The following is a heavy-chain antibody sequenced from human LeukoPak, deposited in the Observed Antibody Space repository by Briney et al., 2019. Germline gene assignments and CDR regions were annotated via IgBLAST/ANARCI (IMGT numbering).Heavy chain of an antibody. CDR2: ISTYNGNT. CDR3: ARVSLRGSGSYYNYYYYYMDV. Sequence: ASVKVSCKASGYSFSSYDISWVRQAPGQGLEWMGWISTYNGNTKYAQKLQGRVTMTTDTSTSTAYMGLRSLGSDDTAVYYCARVSLRGSGSYYNYYYYYMDVWGKGTTVTVSS. J-gene: IGHJ6*03. D-gene: IGHD3-10*01. CDR1: GYSFSSYD. V-gene: IGHV1-18*01.